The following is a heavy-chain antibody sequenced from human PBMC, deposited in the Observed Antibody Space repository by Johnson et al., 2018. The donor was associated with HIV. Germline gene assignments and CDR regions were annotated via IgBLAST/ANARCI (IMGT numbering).Heavy chain of an antibody. CDR2: ISSSGSTI. CDR1: GFTFTDYQ. V-gene: IGHV3-11*04. D-gene: IGHD3-22*01. Sequence: QVQLVESGGGLVKPGGSLRLSCAASGFTFTDYQMSWIRQAPGKGLEWVSYISSSGSTIYYEDFVKGRFTISRDNAKNSLYLQMNSLRAEDMAVYYCARLGIVVVTPLDAFDIWGQGTMVTVSS. J-gene: IGHJ3*02. CDR3: ARLGIVVVTPLDAFDI.